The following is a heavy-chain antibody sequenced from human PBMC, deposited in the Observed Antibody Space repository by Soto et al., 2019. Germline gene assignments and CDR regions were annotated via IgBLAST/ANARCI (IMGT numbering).Heavy chain of an antibody. D-gene: IGHD6-13*01. Sequence: AGGSLRLSCAASGFTFSSYGMHWVRQAPGKGLEWVAVIPYDGSNKYYADSVKGRFTISRDNSKNTLYLQMNSLRAEDTAVYYCAKDRTGIAAAESDYWGQVTLVTVSS. CDR2: IPYDGSNK. V-gene: IGHV3-30*18. CDR1: GFTFSSYG. CDR3: AKDRTGIAAAESDY. J-gene: IGHJ4*02.